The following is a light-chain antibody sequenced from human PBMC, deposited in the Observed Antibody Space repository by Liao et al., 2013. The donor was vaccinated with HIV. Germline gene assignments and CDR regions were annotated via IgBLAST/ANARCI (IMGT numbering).Light chain of an antibody. CDR2: YDK. J-gene: IGLJ2*01. CDR3: QAWDSSTAAVV. CDR1: NIGGKS. V-gene: IGLV3-21*01. Sequence: SYVLTQPPSVSVAPGETATITCGGNNIGGKSVHWYQQRPGQAPVLVIYYDKDRPSGIPERFSGSNSGNTATLTISGTQAMDEADYYCQAWDSSTAAVVFGGGTKLTVL.